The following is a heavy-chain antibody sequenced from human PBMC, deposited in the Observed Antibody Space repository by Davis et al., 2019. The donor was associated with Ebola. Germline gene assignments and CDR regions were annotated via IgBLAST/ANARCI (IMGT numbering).Heavy chain of an antibody. Sequence: ASVKVSCKASGYTFTGYYMHWVRQAPGQGLEWMGIINPSGGSTSYAQKFQGRVTMTRDTSTSTVYMELSSLRSEDTAVYYCARPSPTGGGFDYWGQGTLVTVSS. CDR2: INPSGGST. J-gene: IGHJ4*02. V-gene: IGHV1-46*01. D-gene: IGHD1-1*01. CDR3: ARPSPTGGGFDY. CDR1: GYTFTGYY.